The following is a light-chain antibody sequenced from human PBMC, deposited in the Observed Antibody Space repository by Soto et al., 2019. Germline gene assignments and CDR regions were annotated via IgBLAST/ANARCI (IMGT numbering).Light chain of an antibody. CDR1: QSMSKY. CDR3: QQTYNTPYT. CDR2: AAS. V-gene: IGKV1-39*01. Sequence: DIQMTQSPSSLSASVGDRVTITCRASQSMSKYLNWYQQRPGKAPNLLIYAASSLQTGVPSRFSGSGSGTDFTLTISSLQPEDFAIYYCQQTYNTPYTFGQGTKVEIK. J-gene: IGKJ2*01.